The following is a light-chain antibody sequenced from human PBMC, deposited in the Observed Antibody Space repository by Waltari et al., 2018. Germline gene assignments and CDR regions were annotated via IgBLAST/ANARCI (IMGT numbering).Light chain of an antibody. Sequence: QTVVTQEPSFSVSPGGTVTLTCGLSSGSVSTNHYPSWYQQTPGQPPRTLIYSTNMRSSGVPARFSGSILGNKAALTITGAQADDESDYYCVLYVGGGISMFGGGARLTVL. J-gene: IGLJ3*02. CDR1: SGSVSTNHY. V-gene: IGLV8-61*01. CDR2: STN. CDR3: VLYVGGGISM.